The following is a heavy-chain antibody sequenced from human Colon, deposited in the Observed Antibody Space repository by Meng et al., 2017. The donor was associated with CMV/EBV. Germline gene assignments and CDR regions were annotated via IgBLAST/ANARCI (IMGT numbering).Heavy chain of an antibody. CDR3: AKGSSRGNPPSWPDKVPVDC. Sequence: GESLKISCEASGFALSSYWMHWVRQAPGKGLVWVSRFNGDETSTTYADSVKGRFTISRDTAKNTLYLQMNSLRVEDTAIYYCAKGSSRGNPPSWPDKVPVDCWGQGTLVTVSS. D-gene: IGHD4-23*01. V-gene: IGHV3-74*01. CDR1: GFALSSYW. CDR2: FNGDETST. J-gene: IGHJ4*02.